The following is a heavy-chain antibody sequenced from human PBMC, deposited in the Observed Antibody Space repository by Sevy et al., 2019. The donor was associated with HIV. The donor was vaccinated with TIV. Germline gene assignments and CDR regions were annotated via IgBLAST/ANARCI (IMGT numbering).Heavy chain of an antibody. V-gene: IGHV1-2*06. CDR1: GYTFTGYY. J-gene: IGHJ4*02. CDR2: INPNSGGT. D-gene: IGHD3-16*01. CDR3: ARSMITFGGGNFDY. Sequence: ASVKVSCKASGYTFTGYYMHWVRQAPGQGLEWMGRINPNSGGTNYAQKFQGRVTMTRDTSISTAYMELSRLRSDDTAVYYCARSMITFGGGNFDYWGQRTLVTVSS.